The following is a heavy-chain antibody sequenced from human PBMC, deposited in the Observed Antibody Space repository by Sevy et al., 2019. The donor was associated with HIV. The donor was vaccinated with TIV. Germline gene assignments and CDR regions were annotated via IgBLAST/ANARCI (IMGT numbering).Heavy chain of an antibody. CDR2: ISWNSGII. CDR3: ARTSYSSSWYNHYYYGMDV. Sequence: GGSLRLSCAASGFTFDDYAMHWVRQAPGKGLEWVSGISWNSGIIGYADSVKGRFTISRDNAKNSLYLQMNSLRAEDTALYCCARTSYSSSWYNHYYYGMDVWGQGTTVTVSS. J-gene: IGHJ6*02. CDR1: GFTFDDYA. D-gene: IGHD6-13*01. V-gene: IGHV3-9*01.